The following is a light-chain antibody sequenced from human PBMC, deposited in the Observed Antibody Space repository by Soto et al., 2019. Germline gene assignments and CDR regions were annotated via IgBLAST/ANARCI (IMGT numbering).Light chain of an antibody. J-gene: IGKJ1*01. CDR1: QSVSSN. Sequence: EVVMTQSPATLSVSLGERATLSCRASQSVSSNLAWYQQKPGQAPRLLIYGASTRATGIPARFSGSGSGTESTLTISSLQSEDFAVYYCQHYNNWPPWTFGQGTKVEI. CDR2: GAS. CDR3: QHYNNWPPWT. V-gene: IGKV3-15*01.